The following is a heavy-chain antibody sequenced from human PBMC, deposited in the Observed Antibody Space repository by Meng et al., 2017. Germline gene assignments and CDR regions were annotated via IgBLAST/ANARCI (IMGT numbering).Heavy chain of an antibody. J-gene: IGHJ5*02. Sequence: QHGQSRGEVNTLGAPSEAARKAPGESFTSYAMPWGGQAPVQRLEWMTWINAGNGNSKYSRKFQGTVTITRETSASIAYMQLSSLRSEDTAVYYCARDKLKTFDPWGQGTLVTVSS. CDR2: INAGNGNS. CDR1: GESFTSYA. CDR3: ARDKLKTFDP. V-gene: IGHV1-3*01.